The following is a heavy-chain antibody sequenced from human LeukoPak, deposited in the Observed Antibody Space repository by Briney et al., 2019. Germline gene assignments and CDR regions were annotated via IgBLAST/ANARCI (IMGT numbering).Heavy chain of an antibody. V-gene: IGHV1-46*01. CDR2: INPSGGST. D-gene: IGHD3-22*01. CDR1: GYTFTKYY. Sequence: GASVKVSCKASGYTFTKYYMHWVRQAPGQGLEWMGLINPSGGSTTYAQRFQGRVTMTRDVSTSIVYMELSSLRFEDTAVYYCARVENRYYYDRSVYLAAFDMWGQGTMVTVSS. J-gene: IGHJ3*02. CDR3: ARVENRYYYDRSVYLAAFDM.